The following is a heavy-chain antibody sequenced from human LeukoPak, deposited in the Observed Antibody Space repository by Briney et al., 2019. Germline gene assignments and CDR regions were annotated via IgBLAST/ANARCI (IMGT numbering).Heavy chain of an antibody. D-gene: IGHD6-19*01. CDR2: IIPIFGTA. CDR3: AKSPPRFGSGWYEKFEKVSYYFDH. CDR1: GGTFSSYA. J-gene: IGHJ4*02. V-gene: IGHV1-69*06. Sequence: SVTVSCKASGGTFSSYAISRVRQAPGQGLEWMGGIIPIFGTANYAQKFQGRVTITADKSTSTAYKELSSLRAEDTAVYYCAKSPPRFGSGWYEKFEKVSYYFDHWGQGTLVTVSS.